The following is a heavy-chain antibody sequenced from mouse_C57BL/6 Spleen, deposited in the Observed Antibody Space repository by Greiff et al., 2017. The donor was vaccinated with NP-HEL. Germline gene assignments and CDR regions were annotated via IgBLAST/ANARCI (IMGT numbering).Heavy chain of an antibody. D-gene: IGHD1-1*01. V-gene: IGHV5-4*01. CDR1: GFTFSSYA. Sequence: EVQLQESGGGLVKPGGSLKLSCAASGFTFSSYAMSWVRQTPEKRLEWVATISDGGSYTYYPDNVKGRFTISRDNAKNNLYLQMSHLKSEDTAMYYCAREAYYYEYYFDYWGQGTTLTVSS. J-gene: IGHJ2*01. CDR2: ISDGGSYT. CDR3: AREAYYYEYYFDY.